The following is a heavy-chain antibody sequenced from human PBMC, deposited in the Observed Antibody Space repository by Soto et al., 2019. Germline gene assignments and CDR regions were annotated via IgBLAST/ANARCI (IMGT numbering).Heavy chain of an antibody. D-gene: IGHD2-15*01. Sequence: EVQLVESGGGLVQPGGSLRLSCAASGFTFSSYWMHWVRQAPGKGLVWVSRINSDGSSTSYADSVKGRFTISRDNAKNTLYLQMNSLRAEDTAVYYCARDDFGYCSGGSCYSNGDYWGQGTLVTVSS. J-gene: IGHJ4*02. CDR1: GFTFSSYW. CDR2: INSDGSST. V-gene: IGHV3-74*01. CDR3: ARDDFGYCSGGSCYSNGDY.